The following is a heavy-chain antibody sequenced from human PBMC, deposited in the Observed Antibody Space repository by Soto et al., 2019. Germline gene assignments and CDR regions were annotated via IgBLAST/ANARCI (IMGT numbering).Heavy chain of an antibody. V-gene: IGHV4-4*07. CDR2: IYTSEST. CDR3: ARGEGSWYAPLGYGMDV. Sequence: NPSETLSLTCTVSGGSISSYSWSWIRQPAGKGLERIGRIYTSESTKYNPSLKSPVTMSVDTSKNQFSLKLSSVTAADTAVYYCARGEGSWYAPLGYGMDVWGQGTTVTV. J-gene: IGHJ6*02. CDR1: GGSISSYS. D-gene: IGHD6-13*01.